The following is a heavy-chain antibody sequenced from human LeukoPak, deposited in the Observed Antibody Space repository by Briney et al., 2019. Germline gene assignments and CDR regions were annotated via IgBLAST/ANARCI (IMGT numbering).Heavy chain of an antibody. D-gene: IGHD2-15*01. Sequence: ASVKVSCKAYGFTFAGYHIHWVRQAPGQGLEGMGWINPNNDDTNYAQKFQGRVTMTSDTSINTVYMELSSLASDDTAIYYCARGSSADYWGQGTLVTVSS. CDR2: INPNNDDT. CDR3: ARGSSADY. J-gene: IGHJ4*02. V-gene: IGHV1-2*02. CDR1: GFTFAGYH.